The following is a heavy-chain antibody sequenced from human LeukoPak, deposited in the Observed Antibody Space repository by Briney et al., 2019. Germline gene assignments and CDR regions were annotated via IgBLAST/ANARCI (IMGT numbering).Heavy chain of an antibody. J-gene: IGHJ4*02. CDR1: GFTFSSYD. V-gene: IGHV3-13*01. CDR2: IGTAGDT. CDR3: AKAGGPLHFDY. Sequence: GGSLRLSCAASGFTFSSYDMHWVRQATGKGLEWVSAIGTAGDTYYPGSVKGRFTISRENAKNSLYLQMNSQRAGDTAVYYCAKAGGPLHFDYWGQGTLVTVSS. D-gene: IGHD3-16*01.